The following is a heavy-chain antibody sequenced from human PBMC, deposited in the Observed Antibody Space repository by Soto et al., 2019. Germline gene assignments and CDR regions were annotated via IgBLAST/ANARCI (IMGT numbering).Heavy chain of an antibody. CDR3: ARVRCSGGDCFYDY. V-gene: IGHV3-7*03. Sequence: EVQLVESGGGLVQPGGSLRLSCGASGFTSRRYWMSWVRQAPGKGLEWVANINQGGSGEYYLDSVRGRFTISRDNAKNSLYLQMNSLRVDDTAMYFCARVRCSGGDCFYDYWGQGTLVTVSS. J-gene: IGHJ4*02. CDR2: INQGGSGE. CDR1: GFTSRRYW. D-gene: IGHD2-21*02.